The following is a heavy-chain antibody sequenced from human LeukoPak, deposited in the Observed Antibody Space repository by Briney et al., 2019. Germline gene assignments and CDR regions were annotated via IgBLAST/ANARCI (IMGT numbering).Heavy chain of an antibody. V-gene: IGHV3-30*18. CDR3: AKDESRFGELLYHFDY. J-gene: IGHJ4*02. D-gene: IGHD3-10*01. Sequence: GGSLRLSCAASGFTFNNYGMHWVRQAPGKGLEWVAVISYDGSNKYYGDSVKGRFTISRDNSKNTLSLQMNSLRPEDTAVYYCAKDESRFGELLYHFDYWGQGTLVTVSS. CDR2: ISYDGSNK. CDR1: GFTFNNYG.